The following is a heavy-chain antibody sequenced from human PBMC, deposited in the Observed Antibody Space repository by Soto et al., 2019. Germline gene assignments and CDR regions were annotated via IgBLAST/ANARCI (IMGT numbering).Heavy chain of an antibody. Sequence: PGESLKISCKGSGYSFTSYWIGWVRQMPGKGLEWMGIIYPGDSDTRYSPSFQGQVTISADKSISTAYLQWSSLKASDTAMYYYARLGSGWYPYYGMDVWGQGTTVTVSS. V-gene: IGHV5-51*01. D-gene: IGHD6-19*01. CDR2: IYPGDSDT. J-gene: IGHJ6*02. CDR3: ARLGSGWYPYYGMDV. CDR1: GYSFTSYW.